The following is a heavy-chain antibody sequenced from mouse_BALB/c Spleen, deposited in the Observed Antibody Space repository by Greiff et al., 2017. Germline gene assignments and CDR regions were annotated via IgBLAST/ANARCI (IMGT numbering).Heavy chain of an antibody. CDR1: GFTFSSYA. V-gene: IGHV5-6-5*01. D-gene: IGHD2-2*01. CDR2: ISSGGST. J-gene: IGHJ2*01. CDR3: AREDGYDPFDY. Sequence: EVQLVESGGGLVKPGGSLKLSCAASGFTFSSYAMSWVRQTPEKRLEWVASISSGGSTYYPDSVKGRFTISRDNARNILYLQMSSLRSEDTAMYYCAREDGYDPFDYWGQGTTLTVSS.